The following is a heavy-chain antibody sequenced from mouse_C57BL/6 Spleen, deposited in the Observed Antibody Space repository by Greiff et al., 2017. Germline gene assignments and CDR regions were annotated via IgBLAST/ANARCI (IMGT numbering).Heavy chain of an antibody. CDR2: INTNNGGT. V-gene: IGHV1-22*01. J-gene: IGHJ4*01. D-gene: IGHD2-1*01. CDR3: TRSYGNYYAMDY. CDR1: GYTFTDYN. Sequence: VQLKESGPELVKPGASVKLSCKASGYTFTDYNMHWVKQSHGKSLEWIGYINTNNGGTSYNQKFKGKSTLTVTKSSSTAYMEHRSLTSEGSAVYYGTRSYGNYYAMDYWGQGTSVTVSS.